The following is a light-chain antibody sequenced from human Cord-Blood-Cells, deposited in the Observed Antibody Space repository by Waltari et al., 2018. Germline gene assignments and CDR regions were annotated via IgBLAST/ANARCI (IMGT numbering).Light chain of an antibody. Sequence: DIQKTQSPSSLSASVGDRVTITCRASQSISSYLNRYQQKPGKAPKLLIYAASSLQSWVPSRFSGSGSGPDFTLTISSLQPEDFATYSGQQSYSTPWTFGQGTKVEIK. V-gene: IGKV1-39*01. J-gene: IGKJ1*01. CDR3: QQSYSTPWT. CDR2: AAS. CDR1: QSISSY.